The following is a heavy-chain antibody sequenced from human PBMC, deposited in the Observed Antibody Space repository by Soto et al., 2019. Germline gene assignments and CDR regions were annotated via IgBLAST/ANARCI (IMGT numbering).Heavy chain of an antibody. V-gene: IGHV4-39*01. D-gene: IGHD2-15*01. CDR1: GGSISSSSYY. J-gene: IGHJ5*02. CDR3: ATSYCSGGSCSPNWFGP. Sequence: SETLSLTCTVSGGSISSSSYYWGWIRQPPGKGLEWIGSIYYSGSTYYNPSLKSRVTISVDTSKNQFSLKLSSVTAADTAVYYCATSYCSGGSCSPNWFGPWGQGTLVTVSS. CDR2: IYYSGST.